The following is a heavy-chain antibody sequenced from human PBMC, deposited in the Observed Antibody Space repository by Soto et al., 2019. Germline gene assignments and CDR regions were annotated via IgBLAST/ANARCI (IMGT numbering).Heavy chain of an antibody. CDR2: IYPGDSDT. D-gene: IGHD1-7*01. CDR1: GYSFTSYW. J-gene: IGHJ6*02. Sequence: GESLKISCKGSGYSFTSYWIGWVRQMPGKGLEWMGIIYPGDSDTRYSPSFQGQVTISADKSISTAYLQWSSLKASDTAMHYCARRNYSYYYYYGMDVWGQGTTVTVFS. CDR3: ARRNYSYYYYYGMDV. V-gene: IGHV5-51*01.